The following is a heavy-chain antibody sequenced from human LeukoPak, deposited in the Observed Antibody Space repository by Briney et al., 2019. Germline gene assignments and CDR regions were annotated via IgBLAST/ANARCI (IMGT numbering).Heavy chain of an antibody. CDR1: GFTFSSYA. CDR2: ISGSGGST. D-gene: IGHD3-22*01. J-gene: IGHJ4*02. V-gene: IGHV3-23*01. Sequence: GGSLRLSCAASGFTFSSYAMRWVRQAPGKGLEWVSAISGSGGSTYYADSVKGRFTISRDNSKNTLYLQMNSLRAEDTAVYYCAKRGGYYDSSGYDTDYWGQGTLVTVSS. CDR3: AKRGGYYDSSGYDTDY.